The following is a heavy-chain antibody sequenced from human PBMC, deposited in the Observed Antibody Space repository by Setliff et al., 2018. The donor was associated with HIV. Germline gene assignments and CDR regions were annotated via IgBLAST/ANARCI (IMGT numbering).Heavy chain of an antibody. D-gene: IGHD3-3*01. V-gene: IGHV4-59*02. CDR3: ARGRVTLNGVAAGHHYMDV. CDR1: GGSVSNYY. Sequence: SETLSLTCAVSGGSVSNYYWSWIRQPPGKGREWIGYIYYSGTTNYNPSLKSRVTMSVDTSKNQFSLRLMSLTAADTAIYYCARGRVTLNGVAAGHHYMDVWGKGNTVTVS. J-gene: IGHJ6*03. CDR2: IYYSGTT.